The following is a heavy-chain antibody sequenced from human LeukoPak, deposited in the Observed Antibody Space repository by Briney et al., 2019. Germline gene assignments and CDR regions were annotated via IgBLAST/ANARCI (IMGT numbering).Heavy chain of an antibody. CDR1: GGSISSYY. V-gene: IGHV4-59*08. CDR2: IYYSGST. CDR3: AGRADQVFDY. Sequence: SETLSLTCTVSGGSISSYYWSWIRQPPGKGLEWIGYIYYSGSTNYNPSLKSRVTISVATSKNQFSLKLSSVTVADTAVYYCAGRADQVFDYWGQGTLVTVSS. J-gene: IGHJ4*02.